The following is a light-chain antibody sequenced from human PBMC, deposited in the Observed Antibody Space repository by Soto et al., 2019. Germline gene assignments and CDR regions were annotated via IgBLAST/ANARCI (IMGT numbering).Light chain of an antibody. CDR3: CSYTGSTSFPWV. CDR2: EGS. Sequence: QSVLTQPASVSGSPGQSITISCTGTSSNVGGYTLVSWFQQHPGKAPKLMIYEGSKWPSGVSHRFSGSKSGNTASLTISGLQAEDEADYYCCSYTGSTSFPWVFGGGTKVTVL. J-gene: IGLJ3*02. V-gene: IGLV2-23*03. CDR1: SSNVGGYTL.